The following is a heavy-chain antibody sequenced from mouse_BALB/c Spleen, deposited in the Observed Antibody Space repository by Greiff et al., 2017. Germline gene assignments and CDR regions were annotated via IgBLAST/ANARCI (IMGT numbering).Heavy chain of an antibody. CDR2: IYPGDGDT. V-gene: IGHV1-87*01. CDR3: ASGWEYAARCAH. J-gene: IGHJ3*01. D-gene: IGHD2-10*02. Sequence: VQLQQSGAELARPGASVKLSCKASGYTFTSYWMQWVKQRPGQGLEWIGAIYPGDGDTRYTQKFKGKATLTADKSSSTAYMQLSSLASEDSAVYYCASGWEYAARCAHRGEESLVTVSL. CDR1: GYTFTSYW.